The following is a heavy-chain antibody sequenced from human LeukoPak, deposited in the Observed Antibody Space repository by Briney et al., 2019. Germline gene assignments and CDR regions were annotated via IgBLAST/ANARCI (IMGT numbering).Heavy chain of an antibody. D-gene: IGHD2-2*01. J-gene: IGHJ5*02. CDR3: ARDDLTSSASKNWFDP. V-gene: IGHV1-18*01. CDR2: ISAYNGNT. CDR1: GYTFTSYG. Sequence: ASVKVSCKASGYTFTSYGISWVRQAPGQGLEWMEWISAYNGNTNYAQKLQGRVTMTTDTSTSTAYMELRSLRSDDTAVYYCARDDLTSSASKNWFDPWGQGTLVTVSS.